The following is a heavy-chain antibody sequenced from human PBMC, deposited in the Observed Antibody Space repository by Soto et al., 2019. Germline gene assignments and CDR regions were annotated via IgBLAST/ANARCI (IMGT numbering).Heavy chain of an antibody. CDR1: GFTFSSYG. CDR2: IWYDGSNK. CDR3: ARDEYYYDSSGYYYY. Sequence: PGGSLRLSCAASGFTFSSYGMHWVRQAPGKGLEWVAVIWYDGSNKYYADSVKGRFTISRDNSKNTLYLQMNSLRAEDTAVYYCARDEYYYDSSGYYYYWGQGTLVTVSS. D-gene: IGHD3-22*01. V-gene: IGHV3-33*01. J-gene: IGHJ4*02.